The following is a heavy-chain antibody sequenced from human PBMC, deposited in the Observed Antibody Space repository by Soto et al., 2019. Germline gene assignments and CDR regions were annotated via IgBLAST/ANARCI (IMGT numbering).Heavy chain of an antibody. D-gene: IGHD2-21*02. CDR3: ARHIVVVTAPDAFDI. J-gene: IGHJ3*02. CDR2: IYYSGST. CDR1: GGSISSYY. Sequence: PSETLSLTCTVSGGSISSYYWSWIRQPPGKGLEWIGYIYYSGSTNYNPSLKSRVTISVDTSKNQFSLKLSSVTAADTAVYYCARHIVVVTAPDAFDIWGQGTMVTVSS. V-gene: IGHV4-59*01.